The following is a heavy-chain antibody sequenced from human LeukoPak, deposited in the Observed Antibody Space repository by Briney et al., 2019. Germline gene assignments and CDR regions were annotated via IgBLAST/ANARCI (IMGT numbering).Heavy chain of an antibody. V-gene: IGHV1-2*02. CDR3: ARTLYIASAPGGFDY. J-gene: IGHJ4*02. CDR2: INPKNAAT. CDR1: GDTFTGHY. D-gene: IGHD3-16*01. Sequence: ASVKVSCKASGDTFTGHYIHWVRQAPGQGLEWMGWINPKNAATNYAQKFQGRVTMTRDTSTGTVYMEVNALRSDDTAVYYCARTLYIASAPGGFDYWGQGTLVTVSS.